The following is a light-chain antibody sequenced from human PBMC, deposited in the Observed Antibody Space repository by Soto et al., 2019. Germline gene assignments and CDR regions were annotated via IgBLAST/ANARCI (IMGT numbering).Light chain of an antibody. J-gene: IGLJ1*01. CDR3: SSYTSRSTHV. CDR2: DVN. CDR1: GSDVGGYDY. Sequence: QSALTQPASVSGSPGQSIAISCTGTGSDVGGYDYVSWYQQLPGKAPKLMIYDVNNRPSGASNRFSGSKSGNTASLTISGLQAEDEADYDCSSYTSRSTHVFGTGTKVTVL. V-gene: IGLV2-14*03.